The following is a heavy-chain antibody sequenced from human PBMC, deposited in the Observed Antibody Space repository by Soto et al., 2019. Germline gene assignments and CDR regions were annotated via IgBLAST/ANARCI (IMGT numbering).Heavy chain of an antibody. D-gene: IGHD3-22*01. CDR3: ASDREVVGLNNWFDP. CDR2: IIPIFGTA. J-gene: IGHJ5*02. V-gene: IGHV1-69*01. Sequence: QVQLVQSGAEVKKPGSSVKVSCKASGGTFSSYAISWVRQAPGQGLEWMGGIIPIFGTANYAQKFQVRVTITADESTSKADMELSSLRSEDTAVYYCASDREVVGLNNWFDPWGQGTLVTVSS. CDR1: GGTFSSYA.